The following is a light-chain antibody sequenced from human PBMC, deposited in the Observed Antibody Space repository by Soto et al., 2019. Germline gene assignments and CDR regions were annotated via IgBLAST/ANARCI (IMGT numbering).Light chain of an antibody. J-gene: IGLJ1*01. V-gene: IGLV2-14*01. Sequence: SVLTQPASVSGSPRQSVTISCTGTSSDVGGYNYVSWDQQHPGKAPKLMIYDVSNRPSGVSNRFSGSKSGNTASLTISGLQAEDEADYYCSSYTSSSTFYVFGTGTKVTVL. CDR1: SSDVGGYNY. CDR2: DVS. CDR3: SSYTSSSTFYV.